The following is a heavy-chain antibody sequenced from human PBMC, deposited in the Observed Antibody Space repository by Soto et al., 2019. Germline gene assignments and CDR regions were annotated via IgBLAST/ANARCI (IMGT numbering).Heavy chain of an antibody. Sequence: HPGGSLSLSCAASGFTLGTYAMDWVRQAPGKGLEWVSGISSSGSTTYYADSVKGRFAISRDNSKNTLYLQMNSLRAEDTAMYYCTKGRGAAVVTATTLDYWGQGTLVTVSS. D-gene: IGHD2-21*02. CDR1: GFTLGTYA. J-gene: IGHJ4*02. CDR2: ISSSGSTT. CDR3: TKGRGAAVVTATTLDY. V-gene: IGHV3-23*01.